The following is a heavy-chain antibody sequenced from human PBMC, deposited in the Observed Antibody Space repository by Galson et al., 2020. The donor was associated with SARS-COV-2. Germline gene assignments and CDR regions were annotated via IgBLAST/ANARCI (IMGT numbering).Heavy chain of an antibody. D-gene: IGHD6-6*01. CDR2: IWYDGSNK. J-gene: IGHJ4*02. CDR1: GFTFSSYG. V-gene: IGHV3-33*01. Sequence: SCAASGFTFSSYGMHWVRQAPGKGLEWVAVIWYDGSNKYYADSVKGRFTISRDNSKNTLYLQMNSLRAEDTAVYYCAGLDSSSSTGDALDYWGQGTLVTVSS. CDR3: AGLDSSSSTGDALDY.